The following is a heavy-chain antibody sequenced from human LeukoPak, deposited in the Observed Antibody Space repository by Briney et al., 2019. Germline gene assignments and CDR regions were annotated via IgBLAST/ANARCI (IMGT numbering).Heavy chain of an antibody. J-gene: IGHJ5*02. D-gene: IGHD2-15*01. Sequence: PSETLSLTCAVYGRSFSGYYWTWIRQTPGKGLEWIGEINHSGITDYNPSLRSRVTISVDTSKNRFSLKLSSVTAADTAIYYCARAVIVVAAATQRNWFDPWGQGTLVTVSS. CDR3: ARAVIVVAAATQRNWFDP. CDR1: GRSFSGYY. CDR2: INHSGIT. V-gene: IGHV4-34*01.